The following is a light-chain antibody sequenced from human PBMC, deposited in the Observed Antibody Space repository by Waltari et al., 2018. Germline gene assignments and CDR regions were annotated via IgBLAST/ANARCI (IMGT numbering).Light chain of an antibody. CDR3: QQYGSSPWT. J-gene: IGKJ1*01. CDR1: QSISSY. CDR2: GAS. V-gene: IGKV3-20*01. Sequence: EIVLTQSPGTLSLSPGERATLPCRASQSISSYLAWYQQKPGQAPRLLIPGASTRATGIPDRFSGSGSGTDFTLTISRLDPEDFAVYYCQQYGSSPWTFGQGTKVEIK.